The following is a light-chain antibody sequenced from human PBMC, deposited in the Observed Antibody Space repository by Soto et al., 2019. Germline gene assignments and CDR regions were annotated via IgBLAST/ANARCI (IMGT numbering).Light chain of an antibody. CDR1: YIGRKR. J-gene: IGLJ1*01. CDR2: DGS. Sequence: SYELTQPPSVSVAPGQTARISCGGNYIGRKRVHWYQQKPGRAPVVVVYDGSERRSGSPERCSGANSGDTATLTISRVEAGDEAAYYCHVWGSSSGHYVFGTGTKVTVL. CDR3: HVWGSSSGHYV. V-gene: IGLV3-21*02.